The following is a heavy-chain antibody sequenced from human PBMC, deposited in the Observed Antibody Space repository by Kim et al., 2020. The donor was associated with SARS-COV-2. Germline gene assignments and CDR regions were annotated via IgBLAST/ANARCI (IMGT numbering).Heavy chain of an antibody. CDR1: GYTFTGYY. D-gene: IGHD2-15*01. CDR3: ARVLARRGYCSGGSCSTYAFDI. Sequence: ASVKVSCKASGYTFTGYYMHWVRQAPGQGLEWMGWINPNSGGTNYAQKFQGRVTMTRDTSISTAYMELSRLRSDDTAVYYCARVLARRGYCSGGSCSTYAFDIWGQGTMVTVSS. CDR2: INPNSGGT. V-gene: IGHV1-2*02. J-gene: IGHJ3*02.